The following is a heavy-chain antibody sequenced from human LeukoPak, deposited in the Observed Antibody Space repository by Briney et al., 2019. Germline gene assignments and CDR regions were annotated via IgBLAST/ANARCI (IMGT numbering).Heavy chain of an antibody. CDR2: VGGNGSST. J-gene: IGHJ4*02. D-gene: IGHD3-22*01. CDR3: SKDPWDYVSSLYWRGDQFDD. CDR1: GFIFRSYA. Sequence: GGSLRLSCATSGFIFRSYAMSWVRQAPGKGLEWVSAVGGNGSSTYYADSVKGRFTISRDNSKDTLYLQMTSLRVEDTAVYFCSKDPWDYVSSLYWRGDQFDDWGQGTLVTVSS. V-gene: IGHV3-23*01.